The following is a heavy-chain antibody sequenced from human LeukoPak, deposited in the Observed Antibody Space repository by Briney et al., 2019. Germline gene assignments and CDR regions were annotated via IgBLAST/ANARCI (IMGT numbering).Heavy chain of an antibody. V-gene: IGHV3-7*03. CDR3: AKSGSSVFWS. J-gene: IGHJ5*02. Sequence: WGSLRLSCAASGFTFTNHWMSWVRQAPGKGLEWVANIKEDGSEKYYVDSVKGRFTVSRDNVKNSLFLQMNSLRVDDTAVYYCAKSGSSVFWSWGQGTLVTVSS. CDR1: GFTFTNHW. D-gene: IGHD3-3*02. CDR2: IKEDGSEK.